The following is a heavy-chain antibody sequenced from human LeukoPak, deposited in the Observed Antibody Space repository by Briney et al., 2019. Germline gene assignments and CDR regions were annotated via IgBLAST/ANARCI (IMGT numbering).Heavy chain of an antibody. D-gene: IGHD5-24*01. Sequence: PSETLSLTCAVYGGSFSGYYWSWIRQPPGKGLEWIGEINHSGSTNYNPSLTSRVTISVDTSKNQFSLKLSSVTAADTAVYYCARAGRDGYNRSYYYYYMDVWGKGTTVTVSS. J-gene: IGHJ6*03. CDR2: INHSGST. CDR3: ARAGRDGYNRSYYYYYMDV. V-gene: IGHV4-34*01. CDR1: GGSFSGYY.